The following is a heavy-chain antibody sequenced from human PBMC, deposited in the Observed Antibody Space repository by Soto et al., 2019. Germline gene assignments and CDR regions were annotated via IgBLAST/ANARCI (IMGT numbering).Heavy chain of an antibody. CDR3: AKDYGYYYDSSGYSPDY. CDR2: ISGGGGST. Sequence: PGGSLRLSCAASGFTFSSYAMSWVRQAPGKGLEWVSAISGGGGSTYYADSVKGRFTISRDNSKNTLYLQMNSLRAEDTAVYYCAKDYGYYYDSSGYSPDYWGQGTLVTVSS. J-gene: IGHJ4*02. V-gene: IGHV3-23*01. D-gene: IGHD3-22*01. CDR1: GFTFSSYA.